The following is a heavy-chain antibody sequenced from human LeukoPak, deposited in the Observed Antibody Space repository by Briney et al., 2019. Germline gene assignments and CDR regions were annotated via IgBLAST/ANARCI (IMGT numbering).Heavy chain of an antibody. V-gene: IGHV3-73*01. CDR2: IRSKANSYAT. D-gene: IGHD1-26*01. J-gene: IGHJ5*02. CDR3: XXXSGGSYGTSIYNWFDP. Sequence: GGSLRLSCAASGFTFSGSAMHWVRQASGKGLEWVGRIRSKANSYATAYAASVKGRFTISRDDSKNTAYLQMNSLKTEDTAVYXXXXXSGGSYGTSIYNWFDPWGQGTLVTVSS. CDR1: GFTFSGSA.